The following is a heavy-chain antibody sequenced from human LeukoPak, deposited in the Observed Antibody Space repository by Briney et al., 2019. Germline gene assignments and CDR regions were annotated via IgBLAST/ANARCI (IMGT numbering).Heavy chain of an antibody. CDR3: ARTDPGSDYLDY. J-gene: IGHJ4*02. D-gene: IGHD3-10*01. Sequence: SETLSLTCAVSGYSLSSGYYWGWIRQPPGKGLEWIGSIYHSGSTYYNPSLKSRVTISVDTSKNQFSLKLSSVTAADTAVYYCARTDPGSDYLDYWGQGTLVTVSS. CDR1: GYSLSSGYY. CDR2: IYHSGST. V-gene: IGHV4-38-2*01.